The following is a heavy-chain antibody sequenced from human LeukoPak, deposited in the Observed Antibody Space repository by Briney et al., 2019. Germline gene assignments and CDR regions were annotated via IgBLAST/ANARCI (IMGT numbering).Heavy chain of an antibody. CDR2: INSDGSSK. D-gene: IGHD6-13*01. J-gene: IGHJ4*02. CDR1: GFTLSSYW. Sequence: GGSLRLSRAASGFTLSSYWMHWVRQAPGKGLVWVSRINSDGSSKSYADSVKGRFTISRDNAKNTLYLQMNSLRAEDTAVYYCARDSSIAAAGTRLFDYWGQGTLVTVSS. CDR3: ARDSSIAAAGTRLFDY. V-gene: IGHV3-74*01.